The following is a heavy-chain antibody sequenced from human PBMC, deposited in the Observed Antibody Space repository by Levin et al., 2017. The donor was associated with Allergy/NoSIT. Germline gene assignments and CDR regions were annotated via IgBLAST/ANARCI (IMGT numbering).Heavy chain of an antibody. D-gene: IGHD2-8*01. V-gene: IGHV3-9*01. Sequence: LSLTCAASGFTFDDYAMHWVRQAPGRGLEWVSGISWNGNTIGYSASVKGRFTISRDNAKNSLYLQMNSLRAEDTAFYYCAKSCANGVCYSAHWYFDLWGRGTLVTVSS. J-gene: IGHJ2*01. CDR1: GFTFDDYA. CDR3: AKSCANGVCYSAHWYFDL. CDR2: ISWNGNTI.